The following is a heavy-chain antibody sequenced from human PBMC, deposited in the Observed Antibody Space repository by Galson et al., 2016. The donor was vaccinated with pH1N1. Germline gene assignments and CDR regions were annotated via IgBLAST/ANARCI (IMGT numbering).Heavy chain of an antibody. V-gene: IGHV4-39*07. CDR1: GGSISASNFY. Sequence: SETLSLTCTVSGGSISASNFYWGWIRQSPGKGLEWIGNIYYSGSTYYNPSLQIRVTISVDTSKTQFSLNLNSVTAADTAARYCAIARKITRQTFCATADALRGGSGRFDYWGQGTLVTVSS. CDR2: IYYSGST. D-gene: IGHD2-21*01. CDR3: AIARKITRQTFCATADALRGGSGRFDY. J-gene: IGHJ4*02.